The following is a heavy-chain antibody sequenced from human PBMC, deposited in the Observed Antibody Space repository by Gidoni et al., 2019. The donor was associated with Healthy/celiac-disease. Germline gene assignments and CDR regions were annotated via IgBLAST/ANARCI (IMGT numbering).Heavy chain of an antibody. J-gene: IGHJ6*02. CDR1: GFTFSSYA. Sequence: EVQLVESGGGLVQPGGSLRLSWAASGFTFSSYAMRWVRQAPGKGLELVSASSVSGGSTYYADSVKGRFTISRDNSKNTLYLQMNSLRAEDTAVYYCAKEPPDGITMAPQEDGMDVWGQGTTVTVSS. CDR3: AKEPPDGITMAPQEDGMDV. CDR2: SSVSGGST. D-gene: IGHD3-10*01. V-gene: IGHV3-23*04.